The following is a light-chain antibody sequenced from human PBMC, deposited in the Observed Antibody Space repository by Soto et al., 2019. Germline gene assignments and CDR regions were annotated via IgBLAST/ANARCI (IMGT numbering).Light chain of an antibody. CDR3: QQYDSYAWT. J-gene: IGKJ1*01. CDR1: QSISSW. Sequence: DIQMTHSPSMLSSSVGDRVTITCRASQSISSWLAWYQQKPGKAPKLLIYDASSLESGVPSRFSGIGSGTEFTLTITSLQPDDFATYYCQQYDSYAWTFGQGTKV. CDR2: DAS. V-gene: IGKV1-5*01.